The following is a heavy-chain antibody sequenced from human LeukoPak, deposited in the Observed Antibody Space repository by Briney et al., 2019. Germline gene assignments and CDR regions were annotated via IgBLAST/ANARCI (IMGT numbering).Heavy chain of an antibody. J-gene: IGHJ4*02. Sequence: SETLSLTCAVYGGSFSGYYWSWIRQPPGKGLEWIGYIYYSGSTNYNPSLKSRVTISVDTSKNQFSLKLSSVTAADTAVYYCARRVTMIGLLGVAYYFDYWGQGTLVTVSS. CDR3: ARRVTMIGLLGVAYYFDY. V-gene: IGHV4-59*08. CDR2: IYYSGST. D-gene: IGHD3-22*01. CDR1: GGSFSGYY.